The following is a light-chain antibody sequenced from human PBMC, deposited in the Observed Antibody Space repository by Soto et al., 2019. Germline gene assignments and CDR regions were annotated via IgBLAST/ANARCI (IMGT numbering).Light chain of an antibody. CDR1: QSINSIY. CDR2: GAS. CDR3: QQYGSSPPYT. J-gene: IGKJ2*01. Sequence: EIVLTQSPGTLSLSPGERATLSCRASQSINSIYLAWYQQKPGQAPRLLIYGASSRATGILDRFSGSGSGTDFTLTISRLEPEDFAVYYCQQYGSSPPYTFGQGTKLEIK. V-gene: IGKV3-20*01.